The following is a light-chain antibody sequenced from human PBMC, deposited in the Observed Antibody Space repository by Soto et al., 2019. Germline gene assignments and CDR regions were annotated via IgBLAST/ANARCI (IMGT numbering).Light chain of an antibody. J-gene: IGKJ1*01. CDR2: GAS. CDR3: QQYNSWPRT. V-gene: IGKV3-15*01. Sequence: EIVMTQSPATLSVSPGERATLSCRASQSVSIDLAWYQQKPGQAPRLLIYGASTRATGIPARFSGSGSGIEFTLTIGSLQSEDFAVYYCQQYNSWPRTFGQGTKVDIK. CDR1: QSVSID.